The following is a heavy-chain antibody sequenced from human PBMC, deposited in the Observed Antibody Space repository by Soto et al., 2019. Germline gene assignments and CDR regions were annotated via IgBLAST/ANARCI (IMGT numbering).Heavy chain of an antibody. CDR2: INSDGSSA. CDR1: GFTFSSYW. J-gene: IGHJ4*02. CDR3: AVAVAGPTAIGY. Sequence: EVQLVESGGGLVQPGGSLRLSCAASGFTFSSYWMHWVRQAPGKGLVWVSRINSDGSSASYADSVKGRFTISRDNAKNTLYLQMNSLRAEDTAVYYCAVAVAGPTAIGYWGQGTLVTVSS. D-gene: IGHD6-19*01. V-gene: IGHV3-74*01.